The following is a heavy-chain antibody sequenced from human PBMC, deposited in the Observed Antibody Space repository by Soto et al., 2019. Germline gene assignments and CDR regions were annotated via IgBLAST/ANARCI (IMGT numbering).Heavy chain of an antibody. J-gene: IGHJ6*04. Sequence: GASVKVSCKASGYAFTSCYMHWVRQAPGQGLEWMGIINPSGGSTSYAQKFQGRVTMTRDTSTSTVYMELSSLRSEDTAVYYCARDPRPGYYYYGMDVWGKGTTVTVPS. CDR1: GYAFTSCY. CDR2: INPSGGST. V-gene: IGHV1-46*01. CDR3: ARDPRPGYYYYGMDV.